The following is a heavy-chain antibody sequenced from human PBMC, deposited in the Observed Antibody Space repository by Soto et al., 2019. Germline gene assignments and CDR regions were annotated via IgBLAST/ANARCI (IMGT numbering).Heavy chain of an antibody. CDR2: VYYTGST. CDR3: ARSVAVPGAHIDY. Sequence: SETLSLTCSVSGGSISGSYWSWIRQSPGKGLEWLGYVYYTGSTNYSPSLRSRVSISVDTSKNEFSLRLSSATAADTAVYFCARSVAVPGAHIDYWGHGTQVTVSS. D-gene: IGHD6-19*01. CDR1: GGSISGSY. V-gene: IGHV4-59*01. J-gene: IGHJ4*01.